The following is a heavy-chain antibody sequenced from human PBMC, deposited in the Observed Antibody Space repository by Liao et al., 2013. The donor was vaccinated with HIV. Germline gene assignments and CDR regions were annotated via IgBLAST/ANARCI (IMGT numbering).Heavy chain of an antibody. CDR3: ARVRSIAARPWYFDL. D-gene: IGHD6-6*01. V-gene: IGHV4-30-4*08. Sequence: QVQLQESGPGLVKPSQTLSLTCTVSGGSISSGDYYWSWIRQPPGKGLEWIGYIYYSGSTYYNPSLKSRVTISVDTSKNQFSLKLSSVTAADTAVYYCARVRSIAARPWYFDLWGRGTLVSVSS. CDR1: GGSISSGDYY. CDR2: IYYSGST. J-gene: IGHJ2*01.